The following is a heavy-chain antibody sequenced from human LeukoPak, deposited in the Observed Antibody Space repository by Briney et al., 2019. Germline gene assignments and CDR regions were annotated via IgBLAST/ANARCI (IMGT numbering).Heavy chain of an antibody. CDR2: ISYDGSNK. D-gene: IGHD3-10*01. J-gene: IGHJ4*02. V-gene: IGHV3-30*03. CDR1: GFTFSSYG. Sequence: GGSLRLSCAASGFTFSSYGMHWVRQAPGKGLEWVAVISYDGSNKYYADSVKGRFTISRDNSKNTLYLQMNSLRAEDTAVYYCARGAILWFGELLPDFDYWGQGTLVTVSS. CDR3: ARGAILWFGELLPDFDY.